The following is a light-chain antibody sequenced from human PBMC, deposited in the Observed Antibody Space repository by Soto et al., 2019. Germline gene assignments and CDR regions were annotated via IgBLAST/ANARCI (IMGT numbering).Light chain of an antibody. CDR2: GAS. V-gene: IGKV3-20*01. Sequence: ESVWTQSPGTLSLSPGEIATISCRASQRVSSGYLAWYQQNRGQGPRLLIYGASSRAPGIPDRFGGCGSGTDYTLTISRLEPEDFAVYDFQQYGGSRRPVGQATKLEI. CDR1: QRVSSGY. CDR3: QQYGGSRRP. J-gene: IGKJ1*01.